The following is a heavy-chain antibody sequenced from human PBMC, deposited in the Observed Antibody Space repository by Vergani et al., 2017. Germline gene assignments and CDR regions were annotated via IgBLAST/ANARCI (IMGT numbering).Heavy chain of an antibody. CDR3: AKAGYCSSTSCCTEWYFDV. CDR2: ISWNSGSI. Sequence: EVQLVESGGGLVQPGRSLRLSCVASGFTFDDYAMHWVRQAPGKGLEWVSGISWNSGSIGYADSVKGRFTISRDNAKNSLYLQLNSLRAEDTALYYCAKAGYCSSTSCCTEWYFDVWGRGTLVTVSS. V-gene: IGHV3-9*01. CDR1: GFTFDDYA. D-gene: IGHD2-2*02. J-gene: IGHJ2*01.